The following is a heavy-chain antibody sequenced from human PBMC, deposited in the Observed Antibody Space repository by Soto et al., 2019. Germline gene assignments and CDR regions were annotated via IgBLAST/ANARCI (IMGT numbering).Heavy chain of an antibody. V-gene: IGHV5-10-1*01. J-gene: IGHJ6*02. CDR3: ATKEQKTTLAYYPLDV. Sequence: GESLKISCQGFGFTFMNYWVTWVRQMPGKGLEWMGNIDPSDSYTNYSPSFQGHVTISADKSTRTAYLQWDSLRASDTAIYYCATKEQKTTLAYYPLDVWGQGTAVTVSS. CDR2: IDPSDSYT. CDR1: GFTFMNYW. D-gene: IGHD1-1*01.